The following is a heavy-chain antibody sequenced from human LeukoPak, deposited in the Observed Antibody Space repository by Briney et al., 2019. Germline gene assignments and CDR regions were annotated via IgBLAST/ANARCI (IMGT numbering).Heavy chain of an antibody. CDR2: ISGFNGNT. Sequence: APVKVSCKASGYTFTTYGISWVRQAPGQGLGWMGWISGFNGNTNYAQKLQGRVTMTTDTSTSTAYMELRSLRSDDTAVYYCARLQGGGAFDIWGQGTMVTVSS. D-gene: IGHD5-24*01. V-gene: IGHV1-18*01. CDR1: GYTFTTYG. CDR3: ARLQGGGAFDI. J-gene: IGHJ3*02.